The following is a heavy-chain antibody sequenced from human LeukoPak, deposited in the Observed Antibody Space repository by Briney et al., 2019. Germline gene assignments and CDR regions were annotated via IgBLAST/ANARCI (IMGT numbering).Heavy chain of an antibody. CDR3: ARGDIPDF. D-gene: IGHD2-21*02. J-gene: IGHJ4*02. CDR1: GYSISSGYY. V-gene: IGHV4-38-2*01. CDR2: IYHSGNT. Sequence: PSETLSLTCGVSGYSISSGYYWGWIRQSPGKGLEWIGSIYHSGNTYYNLSLKSRVTISVDTSKNQFSLKLSSVTAADTGVYYCARGDIPDFWGQGTLVTVSS.